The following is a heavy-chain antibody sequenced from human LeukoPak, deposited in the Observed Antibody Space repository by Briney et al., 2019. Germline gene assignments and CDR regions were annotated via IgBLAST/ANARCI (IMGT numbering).Heavy chain of an antibody. CDR2: ISISGSTI. Sequence: GGSLRLSCAASGFIFSSYEMNWVRQAPGKGLEWVSYISISGSTIYYADSVKGRFTISRDNAKNSLYLQMNSLRAEDTALYYCARVGRRATGFDYWGQGTLVTVSS. CDR1: GFIFSSYE. D-gene: IGHD5-12*01. J-gene: IGHJ4*02. V-gene: IGHV3-48*03. CDR3: ARVGRRATGFDY.